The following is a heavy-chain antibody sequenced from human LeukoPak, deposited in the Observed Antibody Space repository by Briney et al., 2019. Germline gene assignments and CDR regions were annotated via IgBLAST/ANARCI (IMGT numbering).Heavy chain of an antibody. CDR2: ISYDGSNK. D-gene: IGHD2-15*01. CDR1: GFTFSSYA. J-gene: IGHJ4*02. V-gene: IGHV3-30-3*01. Sequence: GGSLRLSCAASGFTFSSYAMHWVRQAPGEGLEWVAVISYDGSNKYYADSVKGRFTISRDNSKNTLYLQMNSLRAEDTAVYYCARQHCSGGDCYFFDWGQGTLVTVSS. CDR3: ARQHCSGGDCYFFD.